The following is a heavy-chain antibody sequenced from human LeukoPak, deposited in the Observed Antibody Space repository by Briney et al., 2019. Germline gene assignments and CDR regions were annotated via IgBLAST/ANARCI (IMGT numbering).Heavy chain of an antibody. Sequence: PSETLSLTCAVYGGSFSGYYWSWIRQPPGKGLEWIGEINHSGSTNYNPSLKSRVTISVDTSKNQFSLKLSSVTAADTAVYYCARGRTGTTRFDYWGQGTLVTVSS. CDR3: ARGRTGTTRFDY. V-gene: IGHV4-34*01. D-gene: IGHD1-7*01. CDR1: GGSFSGYY. CDR2: INHSGST. J-gene: IGHJ4*02.